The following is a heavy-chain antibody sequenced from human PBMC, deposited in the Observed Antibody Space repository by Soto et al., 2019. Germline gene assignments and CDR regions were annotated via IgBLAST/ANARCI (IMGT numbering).Heavy chain of an antibody. J-gene: IGHJ3*02. CDR2: IKQDGSEK. CDR1: GFTFSSYW. V-gene: IGHV3-7*01. CDR3: ARVGLTYYDFWSGWAAFDI. D-gene: IGHD3-3*01. Sequence: PGGSLRLSCAASGFTFSSYWMSWVRQAPGKGLEWMANIKQDGSEKYYVDSVKDRFTISRDNAKNSLYLQMNSLRAEDTAVYYCARVGLTYYDFWSGWAAFDIWGQGTMVTVSS.